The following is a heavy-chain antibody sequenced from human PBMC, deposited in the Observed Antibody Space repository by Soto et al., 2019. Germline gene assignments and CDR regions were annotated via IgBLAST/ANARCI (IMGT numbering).Heavy chain of an antibody. Sequence: QLQLQESGPGLVKPSETLSLTCTVSGGSIGSSDYYWGWIRQPPGKGLEWIGNIYDSGSTSYNPPLKSPVTISVATSKHQVSLKVSSVTAADTAMYLCVSAYPWVGFDSWGQGTLVTVSS. J-gene: IGHJ4*02. CDR2: IYDSGST. CDR3: VSAYPWVGFDS. V-gene: IGHV4-39*01. CDR1: GGSIGSSDYY. D-gene: IGHD3-22*01.